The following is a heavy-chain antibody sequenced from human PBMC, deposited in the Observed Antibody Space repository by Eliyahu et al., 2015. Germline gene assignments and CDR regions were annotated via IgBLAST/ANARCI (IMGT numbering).Heavy chain of an antibody. Sequence: QVTLKESGPALVKPTQTLTLTXTFSGFSXXTSGMRVNWIRQPPGKALEWLARIDWDDDKFYSTSLKTRLTISKDTSKNQVVLTMTNMDPVDTATYYCARGWGAGGYFDYWGQGTLVTVSS. V-gene: IGHV2-70*04. CDR3: ARGWGAGGYFDY. D-gene: IGHD2-15*01. CDR1: GFSXXTSGMR. CDR2: IDWDDDK. J-gene: IGHJ4*02.